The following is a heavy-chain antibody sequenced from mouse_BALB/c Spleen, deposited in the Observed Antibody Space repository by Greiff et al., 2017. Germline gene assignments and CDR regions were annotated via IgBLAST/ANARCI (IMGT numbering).Heavy chain of an antibody. CDR1: GYSITSGYY. D-gene: IGHD1-1*01. J-gene: IGHJ2*01. CDR3: ARYYGSSHVYYFDY. Sequence: DVHLVESGPGLVKPSQSLSLTCSVTGYSITSGYYWNWIRQFPGNKLEWMGYISYDGSNNYNPSLKNRISITRDTSKNQFFLKLNSVTTEDTATYYCARYYGSSHVYYFDYWGQGTTLTVSS. CDR2: ISYDGSN. V-gene: IGHV3-6*02.